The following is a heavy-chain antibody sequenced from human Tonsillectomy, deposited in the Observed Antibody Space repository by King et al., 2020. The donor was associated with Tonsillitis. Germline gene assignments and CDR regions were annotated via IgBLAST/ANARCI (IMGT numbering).Heavy chain of an antibody. V-gene: IGHV1-18*01. CDR3: ARELGDYYDSSGYSPLDY. D-gene: IGHD3-22*01. CDR2: FSAYNRNP. CDR1: GYAFTGDG. J-gene: IGHJ4*02. Sequence: PGGAVGGSWKASGYAFTGDGVSWVRRAPGQGLEGKGWFSAYNRNPPCAQKFKVRVNMTPDTSTGTAYMELRSLRSYDTAVYYGARELGDYYDSSGYSPLDYWGQGTLVTVSS.